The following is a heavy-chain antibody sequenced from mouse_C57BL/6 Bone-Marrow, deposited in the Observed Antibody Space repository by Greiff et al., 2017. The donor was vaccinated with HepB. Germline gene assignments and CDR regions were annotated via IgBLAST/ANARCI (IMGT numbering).Heavy chain of an antibody. V-gene: IGHV3-8*01. Sequence: VQLKESGPGLAKPSQTLSLTCSVTGYSITSDYWNWIRKFPGNKLEYMGYISYSGSTYYNPSLKSRISITRDTSKNQYYLQLNSVTTEDTATYYCARSLHYYGSSRWYFDVWGTGTTVTVSS. CDR3: ARSLHYYGSSRWYFDV. J-gene: IGHJ1*03. D-gene: IGHD1-1*01. CDR2: ISYSGST. CDR1: GYSITSDY.